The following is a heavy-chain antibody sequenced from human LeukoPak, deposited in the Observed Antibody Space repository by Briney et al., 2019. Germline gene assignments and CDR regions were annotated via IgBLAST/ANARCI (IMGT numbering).Heavy chain of an antibody. CDR3: ARAGGDYRYDAFDI. J-gene: IGHJ3*02. Sequence: PGGSLRLSCAASGFTFSSCSMNWVRQAPGKGLEWVSYISSSSSTIYYADSVKGRFTISRDNAKNSLYLQMNSLRDEDTAVYYCARAGGDYRYDAFDIWGQGTMVTVSS. V-gene: IGHV3-48*02. CDR1: GFTFSSCS. D-gene: IGHD4-17*01. CDR2: ISSSSSTI.